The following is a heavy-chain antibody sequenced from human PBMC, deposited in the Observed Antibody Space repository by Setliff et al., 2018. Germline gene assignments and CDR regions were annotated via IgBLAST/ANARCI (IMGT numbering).Heavy chain of an antibody. Sequence: KVSCKASGNTFTGYYIHWLRQAPGQGLEWMGCINPNSGDSTFAQKFQGRVTITRDTSNSTDYMDLSRLTSDDTAVYYCAKQGYSDSLYAFDVWGQGTVVTVSS. CDR3: AKQGYSDSLYAFDV. V-gene: IGHV1-2*02. J-gene: IGHJ3*01. CDR2: INPNSGDS. CDR1: GNTFTGYY. D-gene: IGHD3-16*02.